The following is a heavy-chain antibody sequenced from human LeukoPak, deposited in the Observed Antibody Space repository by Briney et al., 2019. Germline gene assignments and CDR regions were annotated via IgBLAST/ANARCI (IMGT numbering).Heavy chain of an antibody. J-gene: IGHJ4*02. Sequence: GGSLGLSCAASGFTFSSYGMHWVRQAPGKGLEWVAFIRYDGSNKYYADSVKGRFTISRDNSKNTLYLQMNSLRAEDTAVYYCAKGLLLWFGELLWEIDYWGQGTLVTVSS. D-gene: IGHD3-10*01. CDR3: AKGLLLWFGELLWEIDY. CDR2: IRYDGSNK. CDR1: GFTFSSYG. V-gene: IGHV3-30*02.